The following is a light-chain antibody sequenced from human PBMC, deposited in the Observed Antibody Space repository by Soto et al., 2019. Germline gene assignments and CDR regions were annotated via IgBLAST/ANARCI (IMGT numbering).Light chain of an antibody. V-gene: IGKV3-11*01. CDR3: QQRSNWPPYT. CDR2: DAS. Sequence: EIVLTQSPATLSLSPGERATLSCRASQSVSSYLAWYQQKPGQAPRLLIYDASNRATGIPARFSGGGSGTDFTLTISSLVPEDFAVYYCQQRSNWPPYTFGQGTKLEIK. CDR1: QSVSSY. J-gene: IGKJ2*01.